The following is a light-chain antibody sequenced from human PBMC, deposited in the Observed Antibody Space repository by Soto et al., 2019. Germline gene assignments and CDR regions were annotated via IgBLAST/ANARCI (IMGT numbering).Light chain of an antibody. Sequence: DIQMTQSPSTLSASVGDRVTITCRASQSLSSLLAWYQQKPGKAPKLLIYDASNLESGVPSRFRGSGSGTEFTLTISSLQPDDFATYYCQQYNSYSWTFGQGTKVDSK. CDR2: DAS. V-gene: IGKV1-5*01. CDR3: QQYNSYSWT. J-gene: IGKJ1*01. CDR1: QSLSSL.